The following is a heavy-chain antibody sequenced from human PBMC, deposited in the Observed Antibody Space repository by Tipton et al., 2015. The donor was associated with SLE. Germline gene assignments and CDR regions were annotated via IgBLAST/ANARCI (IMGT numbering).Heavy chain of an antibody. CDR1: GGSISSGGYS. CDR2: IYYSGST. Sequence: TLSLTCAVSGGSISSGGYSWSWIRQPPGKGLEWIGYIYYSGSTYYNPSLKSRVTISIDTSKNQFSLKLSSVTAADTAVYYCARLPVADDAFDIWGQGTMVTVSS. CDR3: ARLPVADDAFDI. V-gene: IGHV4-30-4*07. J-gene: IGHJ3*02. D-gene: IGHD6-19*01.